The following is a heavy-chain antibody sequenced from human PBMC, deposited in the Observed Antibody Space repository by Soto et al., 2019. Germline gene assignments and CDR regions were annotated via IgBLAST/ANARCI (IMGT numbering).Heavy chain of an antibody. Sequence: PSETLSLTCAVYGGSFSGYYWSWIRQPPGKGLEWIGEINHSGSTNYNPSHKSRVTISVDTSKNQFSLKLSSVTAADTAVYYCARGIFKPDYYYMDVWGKGTTVTVSS. CDR2: INHSGST. V-gene: IGHV4-34*01. CDR1: GGSFSGYY. CDR3: ARGIFKPDYYYMDV. J-gene: IGHJ6*03.